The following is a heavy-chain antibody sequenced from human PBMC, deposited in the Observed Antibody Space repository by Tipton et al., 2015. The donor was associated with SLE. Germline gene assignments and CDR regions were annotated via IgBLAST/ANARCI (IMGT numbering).Heavy chain of an antibody. Sequence: TLSLTCAVSGASIGSGGYSWNWIRQPPGKGLQWIGHIYYGGTIYYNPSLKSRVTMSIDTSKNQFSLKLSSVTAADTAVYYCARDRIPVYSGSYLAGFYYGMDVWGQGTAATVSS. V-gene: IGHV4-30-2*01. CDR1: GASIGSGGYS. D-gene: IGHD1-26*01. CDR2: IYYGGTI. J-gene: IGHJ6*02. CDR3: ARDRIPVYSGSYLAGFYYGMDV.